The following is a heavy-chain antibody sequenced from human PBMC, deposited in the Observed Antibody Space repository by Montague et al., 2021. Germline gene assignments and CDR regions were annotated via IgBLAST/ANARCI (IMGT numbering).Heavy chain of an antibody. D-gene: IGHD3-16*02. CDR3: ARHVIGNYGMDV. CDR2: IYCSGST. V-gene: IGHV4-39*01. Sequence: SETLSLTCTVSGGSISSSSYYWGWIRQPPGKGLEWIGSIYCSGSTYYNPSLKSRVTISVDTSKNQFSLKLSSVTAADTAVYYCARHVIGNYGMDVWGQGITVTVSS. J-gene: IGHJ6*02. CDR1: GGSISSSSYY.